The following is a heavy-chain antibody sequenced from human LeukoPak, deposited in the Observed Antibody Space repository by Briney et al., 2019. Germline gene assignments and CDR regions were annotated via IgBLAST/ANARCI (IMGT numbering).Heavy chain of an antibody. CDR1: GFTFSSYA. J-gene: IGHJ3*02. Sequence: GGPLRLSCAASGFTFSSYAMSWVRQAPGKGLEWVSAISGSGGSTYYADSVKGRFTISRDNSKNTLYLQMNSLRAEDTAVYYCAKPYYYDSSGSHDAFDIWGQGTMVTVSS. CDR3: AKPYYYDSSGSHDAFDI. D-gene: IGHD3-22*01. CDR2: ISGSGGST. V-gene: IGHV3-23*01.